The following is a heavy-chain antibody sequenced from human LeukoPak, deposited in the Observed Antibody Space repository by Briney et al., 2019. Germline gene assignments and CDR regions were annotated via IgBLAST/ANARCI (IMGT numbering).Heavy chain of an antibody. CDR1: GGTFSSYA. CDR2: IIPIFGTA. V-gene: IGHV1-69*06. CDR3: ARGGFYYYYYMDV. J-gene: IGHJ6*03. Sequence: GASVKVSCKASGGTFSSYAISWVRQAPGQGLEWMGGIIPIFGTANYAQKFQGRVTITADKSTSTAYMELSSLRSEDTAVHYCARGGFYYYYYMDVWGKGTTVTVSS.